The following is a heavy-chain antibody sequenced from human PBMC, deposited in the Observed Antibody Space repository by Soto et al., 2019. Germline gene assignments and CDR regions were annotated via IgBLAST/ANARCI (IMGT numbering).Heavy chain of an antibody. Sequence: PGESLKISCRASGYKFTNYWISWVRQVPGKGLEWMARIDLSDSYINYSPSFQGHVTISADTSISTAYLHWSSLKASDTAMYYCSRHSEFAAHSVCLAYWGQGTLVTVSS. CDR2: IDLSDSYI. CDR1: GYKFTNYW. V-gene: IGHV5-10-1*01. CDR3: SRHSEFAAHSVCLAY. D-gene: IGHD6-6*01. J-gene: IGHJ4*02.